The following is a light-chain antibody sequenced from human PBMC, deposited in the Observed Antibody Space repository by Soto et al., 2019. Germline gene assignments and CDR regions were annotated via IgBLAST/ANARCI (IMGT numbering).Light chain of an antibody. V-gene: IGKV3-20*01. Sequence: SVLTQSPVTLSLSPCEIATLSCRASQSVSSSYLAWYQQKPGQAPRLLIYGASSRATGIPDRFSGSGSGTDFTLTISRLEPEDFAVYYCQQYGSSRTFGQGTKVDIK. CDR1: QSVSSSY. CDR2: GAS. J-gene: IGKJ1*01. CDR3: QQYGSSRT.